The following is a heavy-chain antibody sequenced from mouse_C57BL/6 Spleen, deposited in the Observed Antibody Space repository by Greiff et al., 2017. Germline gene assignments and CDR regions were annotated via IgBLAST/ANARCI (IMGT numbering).Heavy chain of an antibody. CDR1: GFTFSDYG. Sequence: DVKLVESGGGLVKPGGSLKLSCAASGFTFSDYGMHWVRQAPEKGLEWVAYISSGSSTIYYADTVKGRFTISRDNAKNTLFLQMTSLRSEDTAMYYCARRYYDYDGYAMDYWGQGTSVTVSS. J-gene: IGHJ4*01. V-gene: IGHV5-17*01. D-gene: IGHD2-4*01. CDR2: ISSGSSTI. CDR3: ARRYYDYDGYAMDY.